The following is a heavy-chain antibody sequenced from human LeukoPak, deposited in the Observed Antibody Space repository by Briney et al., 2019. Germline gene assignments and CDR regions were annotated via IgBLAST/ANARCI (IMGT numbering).Heavy chain of an antibody. V-gene: IGHV3-7*01. J-gene: IGHJ5*02. CDR3: VRQMIRFWFDP. CDR1: EFSVGSNY. Sequence: GGSLRLSCAASEFSVGSNYMTWVRQAPGKGLEWVADINPDGSQKYSVDSVKGRFTISRDNAKNSLFLQMNSLRAEDTAVYYCVRQMIRFWFDPWGQGTQVTVSS. CDR2: INPDGSQK. D-gene: IGHD3-16*01.